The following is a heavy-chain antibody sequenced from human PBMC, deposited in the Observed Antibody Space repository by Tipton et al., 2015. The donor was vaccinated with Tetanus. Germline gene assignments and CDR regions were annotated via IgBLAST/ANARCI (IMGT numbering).Heavy chain of an antibody. CDR2: ISHDGGKE. CDR3: FIYHDNKKNLPEFDY. J-gene: IGHJ4*02. CDR1: GFIFSSYG. V-gene: IGHV3-30*03. D-gene: IGHD3-22*01. Sequence: SGFIFSSYGIHWVRQAPGKGLEWLAGISHDGGKEYYGDSVKGRFSISRDNSKNTLYLLMNSLRPEDTAVYYCFIYHDNKKNLPEFDYWGQGTQVAVSS.